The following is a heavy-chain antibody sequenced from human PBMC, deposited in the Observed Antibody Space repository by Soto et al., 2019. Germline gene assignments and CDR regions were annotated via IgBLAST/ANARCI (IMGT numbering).Heavy chain of an antibody. V-gene: IGHV4-4*02. CDR2: XYHSGXT. CDR1: CGSITSSNW. Sequence: XXTLSLTCAVSCGSITSSNWWSWVRQPPEKGLEWIAEXYHSGXTNYNPYLTSXXTISVDKXXNQFYLKLSSVTAADTAVYYCARVAVAGTRFDYWGQGTLVTVSS. J-gene: IGHJ4*02. CDR3: ARVAVAGTRFDY. D-gene: IGHD6-19*01.